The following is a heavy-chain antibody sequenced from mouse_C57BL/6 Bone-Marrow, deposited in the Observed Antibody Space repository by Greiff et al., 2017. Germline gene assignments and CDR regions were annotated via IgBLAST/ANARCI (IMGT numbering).Heavy chain of an antibody. CDR3: TTPRGITTRYFDV. V-gene: IGHV14-1*01. D-gene: IGHD1-1*01. CDR2: IDPEDGDT. J-gene: IGHJ1*03. CDR1: GFNIKDYY. Sequence: VQLQQSGAELVRPGASVKLSCTASGFNIKDYYMHWVKQRPEQGLEWIGRIDPEDGDTESAPKFPGKATMPADPSSNTAYLQLSSLTSEDTAVYYCTTPRGITTRYFDVWGTGTTVTVAS.